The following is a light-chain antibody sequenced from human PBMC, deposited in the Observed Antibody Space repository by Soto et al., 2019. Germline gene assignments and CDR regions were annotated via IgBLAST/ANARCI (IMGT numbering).Light chain of an antibody. V-gene: IGKV3-20*01. J-gene: IGKJ4*01. CDR1: ESVRNNY. CDR3: QQFSSYPLT. Sequence: EIVLTQSPAILSLSPGERATRSCRASESVRNNYLAWYQQKPGQAPRLLIYDASSRATGIPDRFSGGGSGTDFTLTISRLEPEDFAVYYCQQFSSYPLTFGGGTKVYIK. CDR2: DAS.